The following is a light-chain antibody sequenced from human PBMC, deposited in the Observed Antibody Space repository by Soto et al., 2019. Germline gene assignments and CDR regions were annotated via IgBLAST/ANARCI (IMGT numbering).Light chain of an antibody. CDR2: GNS. Sequence: QSVLTQPPSVSGAPGQRVTISCTGSSSNIGAGYDVHWYQQLPGTAPKLLIYGNSNRPSGVPDRFSGSKSGTSASLAITGLQADDEADYYCQSYDSSLLYVFGTGTKLTVL. V-gene: IGLV1-40*01. CDR1: SSNIGAGYD. J-gene: IGLJ1*01. CDR3: QSYDSSLLYV.